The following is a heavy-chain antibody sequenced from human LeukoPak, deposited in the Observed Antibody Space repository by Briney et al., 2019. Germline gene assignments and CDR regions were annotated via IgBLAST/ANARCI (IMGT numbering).Heavy chain of an antibody. J-gene: IGHJ5*02. Sequence: PSETLSLTCAVYGGSFSGYYWSWIRQPPGKGLEWIGEINHSGSTNYNPSLKSRVTISVDTSKNQFSLKLSSVTAADTAVYHCARSYPYCSSTSCPYVFDPWGQGTLVTVSS. CDR3: ARSYPYCSSTSCPYVFDP. D-gene: IGHD2-2*01. CDR2: INHSGST. CDR1: GGSFSGYY. V-gene: IGHV4-34*01.